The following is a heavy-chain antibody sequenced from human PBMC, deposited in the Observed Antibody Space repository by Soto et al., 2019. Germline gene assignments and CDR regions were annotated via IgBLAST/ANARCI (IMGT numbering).Heavy chain of an antibody. V-gene: IGHV3-23*01. D-gene: IGHD4-17*01. J-gene: IGHJ5*02. CDR3: GKTASMTIREGFDP. Sequence: EVQVLESGGGLVQPGGSLRLSCAASGFTFSSYAMSWVRQAPGQGLEWVSAISGSGSNPYYADSVKGRFTISRDNSKNTLYLQMNSLTPEDTALYDCGKTASMTIREGFDPWGQGTLVTVPS. CDR2: ISGSGSNP. CDR1: GFTFSSYA.